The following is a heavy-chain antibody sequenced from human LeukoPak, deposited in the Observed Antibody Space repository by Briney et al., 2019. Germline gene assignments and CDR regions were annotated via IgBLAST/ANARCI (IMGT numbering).Heavy chain of an antibody. CDR1: GGSISSSSYY. J-gene: IGHJ4*02. CDR2: IYYSGST. V-gene: IGHV4-39*01. Sequence: SETLSLTCTVSGGSISSSSYYWGWIRQPPGKGLEWIGSIYYSGSTYYNPSLKSRVTISVDTSKNQFSLKLSSVTAADTAVYYCARGIVATIPGPPDYWGQGTLVTVSS. CDR3: ARGIVATIPGPPDY. D-gene: IGHD5-12*01.